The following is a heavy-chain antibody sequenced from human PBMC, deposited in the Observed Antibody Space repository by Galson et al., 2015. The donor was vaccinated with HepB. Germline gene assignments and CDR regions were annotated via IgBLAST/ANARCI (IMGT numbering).Heavy chain of an antibody. Sequence: SLRLSCAASGFTFSSYAMSWVRQAPGKGLEWVSAISGSGGSTYYADSVKGRFTISRDNSKNTLYLQMNSLRAEDTAVYYCAKDPGDGNTAYDYWGQGTLVTVSS. CDR2: ISGSGGST. V-gene: IGHV3-23*01. CDR3: AKDPGDGNTAYDY. CDR1: GFTFSSYA. J-gene: IGHJ4*02. D-gene: IGHD5-18*01.